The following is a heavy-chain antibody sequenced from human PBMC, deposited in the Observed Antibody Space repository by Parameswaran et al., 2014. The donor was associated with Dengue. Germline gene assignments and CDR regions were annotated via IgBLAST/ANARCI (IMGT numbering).Heavy chain of an antibody. V-gene: IGHV3-11*04. CDR2: ISSSGSTI. Sequence: RWIRQPPGKGLEWVSYISSSGSTIYYADSVKGRFTISRDNAKNSLYLQMNSLRAEDTAVYYCASGEYYYDSSGYPYWGQGTLVTVSS. D-gene: IGHD3-22*01. J-gene: IGHJ4*02. CDR3: ASGEYYYDSSGYPY.